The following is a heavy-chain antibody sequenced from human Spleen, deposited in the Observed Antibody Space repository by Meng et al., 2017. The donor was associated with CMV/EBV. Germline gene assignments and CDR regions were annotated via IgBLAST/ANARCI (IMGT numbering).Heavy chain of an antibody. CDR3: AKHTQSVAGKGNWFDP. Sequence: SETLSLTCAVYGGSFSGYYWSWIRQPPGKGLEWIGYISHRGSTNYHPSLRSRVTISVDTSKNQFSLNLSSVTAADTAVYYCAKHTQSVAGKGNWFDPWGQGTLVTVSS. V-gene: IGHV4-59*01. J-gene: IGHJ5*02. D-gene: IGHD6-19*01. CDR1: GGSFSGYY. CDR2: ISHRGST.